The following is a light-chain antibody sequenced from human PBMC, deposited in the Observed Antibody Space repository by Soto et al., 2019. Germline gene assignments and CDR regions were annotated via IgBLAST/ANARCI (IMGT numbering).Light chain of an antibody. CDR3: QQSYSTLWT. CDR2: VAS. Sequence: DIQMTQSPSSLSASVGDRVTITCRASQSISSYLNWYQQKPGKAPKVLIYVASRLQSGVPSRFSGSGSGTDFTLTISSLQPEDFATYYCQQSYSTLWTFGQGTKVEIK. CDR1: QSISSY. V-gene: IGKV1-39*01. J-gene: IGKJ1*01.